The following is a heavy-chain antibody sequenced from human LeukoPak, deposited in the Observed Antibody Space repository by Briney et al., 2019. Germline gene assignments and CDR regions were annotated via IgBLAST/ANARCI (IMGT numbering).Heavy chain of an antibody. Sequence: ASVKVSCKASGYTFNAYFIHWVRQAPGQGLEWMGWINPNSGGTHYAQKFQGRVTMTRDTSISTAYMELYRLKSDDTAFYYCTRGRLLGGTEFDSWGQGTLVTVSS. CDR1: GYTFNAYF. V-gene: IGHV1-2*02. D-gene: IGHD1-26*01. J-gene: IGHJ4*02. CDR3: TRGRLLGGTEFDS. CDR2: INPNSGGT.